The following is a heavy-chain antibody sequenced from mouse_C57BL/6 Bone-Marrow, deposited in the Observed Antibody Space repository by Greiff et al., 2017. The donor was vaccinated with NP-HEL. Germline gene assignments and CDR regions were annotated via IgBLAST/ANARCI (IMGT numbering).Heavy chain of an antibody. D-gene: IGHD1-1*01. CDR1: GFNIKNTY. V-gene: IGHV14-3*01. Sequence: VQLQQSVAELVRPGASVKLSCTASGFNIKNTYMHWVKQRPEQGLEWIGRLAPAPGSPPSSPPFPVPSPLPSDTSSNPAYLQLSSLTSEDTAIYSCARSGSSPAWFAYWGQGTLVTVSA. CDR3: ARSGSSPAWFAY. J-gene: IGHJ3*01. CDR2: LAPAPGSP.